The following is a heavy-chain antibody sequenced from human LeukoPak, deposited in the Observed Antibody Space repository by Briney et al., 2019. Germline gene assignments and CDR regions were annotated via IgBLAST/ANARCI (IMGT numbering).Heavy chain of an antibody. CDR3: ARIDTYYYDSSGYYSAFGI. V-gene: IGHV3-20*04. CDR1: GFTFDNYG. J-gene: IGHJ3*02. D-gene: IGHD3-22*01. Sequence: RPGGSLRLSCAASGFTFDNYGMSWVRQAPGKGLEWVSGINWNGGSTGYADSVKGRFTISRDNAKNSLYLQMNSLRAEDTALYYCARIDTYYYDSSGYYSAFGIWGQGTIVTVS. CDR2: INWNGGST.